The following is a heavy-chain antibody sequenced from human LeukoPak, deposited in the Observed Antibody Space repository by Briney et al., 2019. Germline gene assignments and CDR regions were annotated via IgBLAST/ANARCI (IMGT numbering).Heavy chain of an antibody. V-gene: IGHV4-59*08. Sequence: PSENLSHTCTVSGGSISSYYWSWIRQPPGKGLEWIGYIYYSGSTNYNPSLKSRVTISVDTSKNQFSLKLSSVTAAGTAVYYCARRARAAFDIWGQGTMVTVSS. CDR1: GGSISSYY. CDR2: IYYSGST. J-gene: IGHJ3*02. CDR3: ARRARAAFDI.